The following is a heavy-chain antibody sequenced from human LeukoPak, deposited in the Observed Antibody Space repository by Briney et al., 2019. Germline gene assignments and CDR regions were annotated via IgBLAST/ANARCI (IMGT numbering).Heavy chain of an antibody. V-gene: IGHV3-21*01. D-gene: IGHD6-19*01. Sequence: GGSLRLSCAASGLTFSTYSMNWVRQAPGKGLEWVSSISGSTNYIYYADSVKGRFTISRDNAKNSLSLQMNSLRAEDTAVYYCARITVDSSGWYHFDYWGQGTLVTVSS. CDR1: GLTFSTYS. CDR3: ARITVDSSGWYHFDY. J-gene: IGHJ4*02. CDR2: ISGSTNYI.